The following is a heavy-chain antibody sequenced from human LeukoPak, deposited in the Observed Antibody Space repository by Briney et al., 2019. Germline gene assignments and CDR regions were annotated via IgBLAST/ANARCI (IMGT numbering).Heavy chain of an antibody. CDR2: ISGSGGST. CDR1: GFTFTSYA. J-gene: IGHJ5*02. Sequence: PGGSLRLSCAASGFTFTSYAMSWVRQAPGKGLEWVSAISGSGGSTYYADSVKGRFTISRDNSKTTLYLQMNSLRAEDTAVYCCAKDLLSYGSGNWFDPWGQGTLVTVSS. CDR3: AKDLLSYGSGNWFDP. V-gene: IGHV3-23*01. D-gene: IGHD3-10*01.